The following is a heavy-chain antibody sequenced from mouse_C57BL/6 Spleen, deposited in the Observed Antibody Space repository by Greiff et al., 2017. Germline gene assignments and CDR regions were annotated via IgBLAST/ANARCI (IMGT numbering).Heavy chain of an antibody. Sequence: VQLQQSGPELVKPGASVKISCKASGYTFTDYYMNWVKQSPGQSLEWIGDINPNNGGTSYNQKFKGKATLTVDKSSSTAYMELRSLTSEDSAVYYCAREGVVATNYWGQGTTLTVSS. J-gene: IGHJ2*01. D-gene: IGHD1-1*01. CDR1: GYTFTDYY. CDR2: INPNNGGT. V-gene: IGHV1-26*01. CDR3: AREGVVATNY.